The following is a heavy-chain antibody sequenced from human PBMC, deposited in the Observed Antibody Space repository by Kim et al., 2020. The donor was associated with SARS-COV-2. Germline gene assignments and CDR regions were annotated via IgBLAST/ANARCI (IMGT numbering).Heavy chain of an antibody. J-gene: IGHJ4*02. CDR2: ISSSSSYT. D-gene: IGHD3-22*01. CDR1: GFTFSDYY. Sequence: GSLRLSCAASGFTFSDYYMSWIRQAPGKGLEWVSYISSSSSYTNYADSVKGRFTISRDNAKNSLYLQMNSLRAEDTAVYYCARVGYYDSSGYYRRWCFFDYWGQGTLVTVSS. V-gene: IGHV3-11*05. CDR3: ARVGYYDSSGYYRRWCFFDY.